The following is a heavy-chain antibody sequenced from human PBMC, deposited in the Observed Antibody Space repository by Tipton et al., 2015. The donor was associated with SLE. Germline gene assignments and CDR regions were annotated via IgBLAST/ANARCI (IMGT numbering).Heavy chain of an antibody. CDR2: ISSSSSYT. CDR3: ARSSSFGVVKREFDY. CDR1: GFTFSSYS. J-gene: IGHJ4*02. D-gene: IGHD3-3*01. V-gene: IGHV3-21*05. Sequence: SLRLSCAASGFTFSSYSMNWVRQAPGKGLEWVSYISSSSSYTNYADSVKGRFTISRDNAKNSLYLQMNSLRAEDTAVYYCARSSSFGVVKREFDYWGQGTLVTVSS.